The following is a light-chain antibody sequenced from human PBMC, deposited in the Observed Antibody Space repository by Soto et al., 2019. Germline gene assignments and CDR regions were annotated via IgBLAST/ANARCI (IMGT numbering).Light chain of an antibody. CDR2: DAS. J-gene: IGKJ2*01. V-gene: IGKV1-5*01. Sequence: DIQMTQSPSTLSASVGDRVTITCRASQSISSWLAWYQQKPGKAPKLLIYDASTLESGVPSRFSGSGSGTEFPLTNSSLQPDDVATYYCQQYNSYGYTFGQGTKLEIK. CDR3: QQYNSYGYT. CDR1: QSISSW.